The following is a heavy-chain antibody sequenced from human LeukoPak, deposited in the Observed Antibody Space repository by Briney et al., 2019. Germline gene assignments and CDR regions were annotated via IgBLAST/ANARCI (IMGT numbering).Heavy chain of an antibody. D-gene: IGHD1-26*01. CDR1: GFTFSSYA. Sequence: PGGSLRLSCAASGFTFSSYAMSWVRQGPGKGLEWVSGISMTGASTYYTDSVKGRFTISRDNSKKTLYLQMNSLRAEDTAVYYCAKDPFVFESGSYLIDYWGQGTLVTDSS. CDR2: ISMTGAST. CDR3: AKDPFVFESGSYLIDY. J-gene: IGHJ4*02. V-gene: IGHV3-23*01.